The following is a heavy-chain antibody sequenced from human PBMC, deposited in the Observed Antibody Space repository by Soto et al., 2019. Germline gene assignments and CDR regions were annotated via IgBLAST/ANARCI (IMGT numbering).Heavy chain of an antibody. CDR1: GYTFTSYY. D-gene: IGHD4-4*01. CDR2: INPSGGST. V-gene: IGHV1-46*01. J-gene: IGHJ4*02. CDR3: ARDLYGYSNYVGVDY. Sequence: QVQLVQSGAEVKKPGASVKVSCKASGYTFTSYYMHWVRQAPGQGLEWMGIINPSGGSTSYAQKFQGRVTMARDTSTSTVYMELSSLRSEDTAVYYCARDLYGYSNYVGVDYWGQGTLVTVSS.